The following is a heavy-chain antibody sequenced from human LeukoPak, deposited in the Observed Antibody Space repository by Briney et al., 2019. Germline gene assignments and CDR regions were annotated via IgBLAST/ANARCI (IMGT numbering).Heavy chain of an antibody. V-gene: IGHV1-58*02. CDR2: IVVGSGNT. D-gene: IGHD3-10*01. CDR3: AGTPWFGELTLDY. J-gene: IGHJ4*02. Sequence: SVKVSCKASGFTFTSSTIQWVRQARGQRLEWIGWIVVGSGNTNYAQKFQERVIITRDMSTTTVYTELSSLRSEDTAVYYCAGTPWFGELTLDYWGQGTLVTVSS. CDR1: GFTFTSST.